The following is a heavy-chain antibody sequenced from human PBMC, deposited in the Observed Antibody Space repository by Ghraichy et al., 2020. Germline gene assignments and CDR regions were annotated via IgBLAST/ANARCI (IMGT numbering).Heavy chain of an antibody. D-gene: IGHD3-10*01. V-gene: IGHV3-23*01. CDR2: ISGSGGST. CDR3: AKHDASLVRGVIYYYYYGMDV. CDR1: GFTFSSCA. Sequence: GGSLRLSCAASGFTFSSCAMSWVRQAPGKGPEWVSAISGSGGSTYYADSVKGRFTISRDNSKNTLSLQMNSLRAEDTAVYYCAKHDASLVRGVIYYYYYGMDVWGQGTTVIVSS. J-gene: IGHJ6*02.